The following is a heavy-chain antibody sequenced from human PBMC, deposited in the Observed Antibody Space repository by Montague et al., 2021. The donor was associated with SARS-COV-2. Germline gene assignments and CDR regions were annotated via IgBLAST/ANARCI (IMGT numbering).Heavy chain of an antibody. V-gene: IGHV4-38-2*02. CDR2: IYHSGTT. J-gene: IGHJ4*02. CDR1: GYSISSGYY. D-gene: IGHD2-2*01. Sequence: SETLSLTCTVSGYSISSGYYWCLIRPPPGKGLERIGSIYHSGTTYYNPSLTSRVTISVDTTTNQFPLKLSSVTAADPAGYYCARSQDCSTTSCHFDYWGQGTLVTVSS. CDR3: ARSQDCSTTSCHFDY.